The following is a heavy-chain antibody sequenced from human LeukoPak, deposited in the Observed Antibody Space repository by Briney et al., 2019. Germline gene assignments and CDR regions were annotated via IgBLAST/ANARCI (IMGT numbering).Heavy chain of an antibody. CDR1: GGSISSHY. CDR2: IYYSGST. D-gene: IGHD2-8*01. V-gene: IGHV4-59*11. Sequence: SETLSLTCTVSGGSISSHYWSWIRQPPGKGLEWIGYIYYSGSTNYNPSLKSRVTISVDTSKNQFSLKLSSVTAADTAVYYCARGGKPNNWFDPWGQGTLVTVSS. J-gene: IGHJ5*02. CDR3: ARGGKPNNWFDP.